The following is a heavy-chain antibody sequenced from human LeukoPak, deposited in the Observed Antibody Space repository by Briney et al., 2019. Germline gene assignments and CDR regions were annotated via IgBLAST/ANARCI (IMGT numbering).Heavy chain of an antibody. D-gene: IGHD1-14*01. J-gene: IGHJ4*02. V-gene: IGHV3-7*02. CDR2: INEDGSTI. CDR3: ARQPDY. CDR1: GFTFNSYW. Sequence: PGESLRLSCEASGFTFNSYWMSWVSQAPGKGLEWVADINEDGSTIYYVNYVKGRFTISRDNAKNTLYLQMNSLRADDTAVYYCARQPDYWGQGTLVTVSS.